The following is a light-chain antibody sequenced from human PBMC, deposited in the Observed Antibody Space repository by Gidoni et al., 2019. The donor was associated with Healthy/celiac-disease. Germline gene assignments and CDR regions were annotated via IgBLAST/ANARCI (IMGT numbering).Light chain of an antibody. CDR1: QSGSSN. Sequence: PASLSVAPGERATLSCRARQSGSSNLAWYQQKPGQAPRLLIDGASTRATGIPARFSGRGSGTEFTITISSLQSEDFAVYYCQQYNNWRFTFGPGTKVDIK. V-gene: IGKV3-15*01. J-gene: IGKJ3*01. CDR3: QQYNNWRFT. CDR2: GAS.